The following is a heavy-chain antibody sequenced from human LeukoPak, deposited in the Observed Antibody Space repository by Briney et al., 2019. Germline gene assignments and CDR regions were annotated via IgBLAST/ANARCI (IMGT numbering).Heavy chain of an antibody. CDR1: GYAFTSYA. D-gene: IGHD1-26*01. CDR3: ARASLYSGAFDI. Sequence: ASVTVSCMASGYAFTSYAMNWVRQAPGQGPEWMGWMNTNTGKPTYAQGFTGRFVFSLATSVSTAYLQISSLKAEDTAVYYCARASLYSGAFDICGQGTMVTVSS. J-gene: IGHJ3*02. V-gene: IGHV7-4-1*02. CDR2: MNTNTGKP.